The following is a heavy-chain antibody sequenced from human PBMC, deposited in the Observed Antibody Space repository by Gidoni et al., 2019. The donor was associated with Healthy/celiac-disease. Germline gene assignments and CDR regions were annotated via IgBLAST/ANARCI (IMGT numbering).Heavy chain of an antibody. CDR2: IYYSGST. J-gene: IGHJ3*02. Sequence: QVQLQESAPGLVKPSETLSLTCTALGGPISSYYWSWIRQPQGKGLEWIGYIYYSGSTNYNPSLKSRVTISVDTSKNQFSLKLSSVTAADTAVYYCARGGVLRYFDWEAGVAFDIWGQGTMVTVSS. D-gene: IGHD3-9*01. CDR1: GGPISSYY. CDR3: ARGGVLRYFDWEAGVAFDI. V-gene: IGHV4-59*01.